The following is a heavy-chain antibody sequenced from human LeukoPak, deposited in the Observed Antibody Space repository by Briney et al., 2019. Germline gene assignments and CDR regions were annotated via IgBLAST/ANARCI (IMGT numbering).Heavy chain of an antibody. Sequence: GGSLRLSCAASGLTFSSSDIHWVRHSTGKGLEWVSSIGTAGETFYAGSMKGRFTIARENAKNSVYLQTNSLRSGDAAVYYCARGSAIGLDYWGQGTLVTVSS. CDR2: IGTAGET. CDR1: GLTFSSSD. D-gene: IGHD5-24*01. J-gene: IGHJ4*02. V-gene: IGHV3-13*01. CDR3: ARGSAIGLDY.